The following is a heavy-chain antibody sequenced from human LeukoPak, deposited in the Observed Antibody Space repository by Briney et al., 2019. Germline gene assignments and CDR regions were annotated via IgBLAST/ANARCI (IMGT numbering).Heavy chain of an antibody. V-gene: IGHV1-18*01. J-gene: IGHJ3*02. CDR2: ISAYNGNT. CDR3: ARDPGTMIVVVSLGGAFDI. CDR1: GYTFTSYG. Sequence: EASVKVSCKASGYTFTSYGINWVRQAPGQGLEWMGWISAYNGNTNYAQKLQGRVTMTTDTSTSTAYMELRSLRSDDTAVYYCARDPGTMIVVVSLGGAFDIWGQGTMVTVSS. D-gene: IGHD3-22*01.